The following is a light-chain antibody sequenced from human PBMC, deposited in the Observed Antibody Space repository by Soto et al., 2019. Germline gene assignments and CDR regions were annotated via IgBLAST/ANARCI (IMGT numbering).Light chain of an antibody. CDR1: QSISNW. CDR2: DAS. J-gene: IGKJ4*01. V-gene: IGKV1-5*01. CDR3: QQRYSTPLT. Sequence: DIHMPQYPTNRSASVGARVTITCRASQSISNWLAWYQTKPGKAPKLLIYDASSLESGVPSRVSGIVSGTEVTLTISSLQPDEWPTDDCQQRYSTPLTFCGGTKGDIK.